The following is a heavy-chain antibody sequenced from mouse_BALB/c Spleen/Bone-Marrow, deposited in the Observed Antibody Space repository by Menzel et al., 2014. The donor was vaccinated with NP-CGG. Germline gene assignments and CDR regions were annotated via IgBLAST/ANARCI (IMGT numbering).Heavy chain of an antibody. V-gene: IGHV1-54*03. CDR1: GYAFTNYL. D-gene: IGHD2-3*01. CDR2: NNPGSGGT. J-gene: IGHJ4*01. Sequence: QVQLKQSGAELVRPGTSVKVSCKASGYAFTNYLIEWVKLRPGQGLEWVGVNNPGSGGTNYNEKFKGKATLTADKSSSTVYMQLSSLTSDDSAVYFCARSIYDGYSEAMDYWGQGTSVTVSS. CDR3: ARSIYDGYSEAMDY.